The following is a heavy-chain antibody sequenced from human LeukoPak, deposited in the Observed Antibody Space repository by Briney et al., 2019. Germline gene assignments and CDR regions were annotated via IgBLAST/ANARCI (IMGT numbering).Heavy chain of an antibody. D-gene: IGHD2-21*02. J-gene: IGHJ6*02. CDR1: GGSFSGCY. Sequence: PSETLSLTCAVYGGSFSGCYWSWIRQPPGKGLEWIGEINHSGSTNYNPSLKSRVTISVDTSKNQFSLKLSSVTAADTAVYYCARFPTRVVTTFRGYYGMDVWGQGTTVTVSS. V-gene: IGHV4-34*01. CDR3: ARFPTRVVTTFRGYYGMDV. CDR2: INHSGST.